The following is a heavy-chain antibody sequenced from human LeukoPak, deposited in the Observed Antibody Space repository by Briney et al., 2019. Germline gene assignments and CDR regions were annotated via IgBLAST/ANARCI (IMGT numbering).Heavy chain of an antibody. CDR3: ARQKGFSSSSWYYPVAFDS. CDR2: IYYSGST. CDR1: GGSISSYY. J-gene: IGHJ3*02. D-gene: IGHD6-13*01. V-gene: IGHV4-59*08. Sequence: SETLSLTCTVSGGSISSYYWSWIRQPPGKGLEWIGYIYYSGSTNYNPSLTSRVTISVDTSKNQFSLKLSSVTAADTAVYYCARQKGFSSSSWYYPVAFDSWGQGKMVTVSS.